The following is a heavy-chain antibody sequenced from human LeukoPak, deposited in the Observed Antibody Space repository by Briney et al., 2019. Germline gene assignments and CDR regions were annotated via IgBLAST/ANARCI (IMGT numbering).Heavy chain of an antibody. CDR3: AMGMATIYPDAFDI. V-gene: IGHV4-34*01. D-gene: IGHD5-24*01. CDR1: GGSFSGYY. Sequence: PSETLSLTCAVYGGSFSGYYWSWIRQPPGKGLEWIGEINHSGSTNYNPSLKSRVTISVDTSKNQFSLKLSSVTAADTAVYYCAMGMATIYPDAFDIWGQGTMVTVSS. CDR2: INHSGST. J-gene: IGHJ3*02.